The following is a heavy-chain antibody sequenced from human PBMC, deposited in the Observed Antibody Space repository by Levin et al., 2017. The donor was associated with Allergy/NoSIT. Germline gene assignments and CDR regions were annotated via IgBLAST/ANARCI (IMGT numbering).Heavy chain of an antibody. Sequence: ASVKVSCKASEYTFTAYYMHWVRQAPGQGLEWMGWINPTSGGTNYARDFQGRVTLTRDPSINTAYMELSRLTSDDTAVYYCARDRGTVAWGLSYRMDFWGQGTTFAVSS. D-gene: IGHD4-23*01. J-gene: IGHJ6*02. V-gene: IGHV1-2*02. CDR1: EYTFTAYY. CDR3: ARDRGTVAWGLSYRMDF. CDR2: INPTSGGT.